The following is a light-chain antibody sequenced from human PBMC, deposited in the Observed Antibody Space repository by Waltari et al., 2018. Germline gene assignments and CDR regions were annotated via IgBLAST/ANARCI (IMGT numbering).Light chain of an antibody. V-gene: IGKV3-11*01. Sequence: EIVLTQSPAHLSLSPGARAPLSCRASQSVSSYLAWYQQKPGQAPRLLIYDASNRATGIPVRFSGSGSGTDFTLTISSLEPEDFAVYYCQQRSNWPLTFGGGTKVEIK. CDR1: QSVSSY. CDR3: QQRSNWPLT. J-gene: IGKJ4*01. CDR2: DAS.